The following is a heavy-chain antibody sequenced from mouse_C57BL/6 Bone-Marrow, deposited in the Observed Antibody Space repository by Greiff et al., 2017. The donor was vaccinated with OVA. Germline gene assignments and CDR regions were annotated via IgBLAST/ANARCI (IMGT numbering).Heavy chain of an antibody. J-gene: IGHJ2*01. CDR3: RGARQLRLLYFDY. CDR2: IDPENGDT. CDR1: GFNIKDDY. D-gene: IGHD3-2*02. Sequence: EVQLQQSGAELVRPGASVKLSCTASGFNIKDDYMHWVKQRPEQGLEWIGWIDPENGDTEYASQFQGKATITADPSSNTAYLQLSSLTSEDTGVYYCRGARQLRLLYFDYWGQGTTLTVSS. V-gene: IGHV14-4*01.